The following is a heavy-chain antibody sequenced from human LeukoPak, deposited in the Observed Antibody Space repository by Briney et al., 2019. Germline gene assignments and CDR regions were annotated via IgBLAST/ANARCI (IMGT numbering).Heavy chain of an antibody. D-gene: IGHD3-9*01. J-gene: IGHJ4*02. V-gene: IGHV3-33*01. CDR2: IWNDGSNK. Sequence: GGSLRLSCAASGFTFSVYGMHWVRQAPGKGLEWVAVIWNDGSNKYYADSVKGRFTISRDNSKDTLYLQMNSLRAEDTAVYYCARARHGILTGYYLDYWGQGTLVTVSS. CDR1: GFTFSVYG. CDR3: ARARHGILTGYYLDY.